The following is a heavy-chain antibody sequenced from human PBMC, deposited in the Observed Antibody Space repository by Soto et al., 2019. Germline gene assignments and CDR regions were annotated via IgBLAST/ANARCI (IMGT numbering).Heavy chain of an antibody. CDR3: AKDKTSSGSFYFDN. CDR1: GFSFSSYG. D-gene: IGHD2-15*01. Sequence: LVESGGGVVQPGRSLRLFCAASGFSFSSYGMHWVRQAPGKGLEWVAVISYDASKKYYADSVKGRFTISRDSSKSTLYLQFDSLRAEDTAVYYCAKDKTSSGSFYFDNWGQGILVTVTS. CDR2: ISYDASKK. J-gene: IGHJ4*02. V-gene: IGHV3-30*18.